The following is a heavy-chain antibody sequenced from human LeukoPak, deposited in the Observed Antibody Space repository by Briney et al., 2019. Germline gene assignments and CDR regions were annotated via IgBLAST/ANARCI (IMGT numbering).Heavy chain of an antibody. D-gene: IGHD2-21*01. CDR2: ISVSGNT. J-gene: IGHJ4*02. Sequence: GGSLRLSCAASGFTLSSYAMSWVRQAPGKGLEWVSAISVSGNTYHADSVEGRFTISRDSSKNTLYLQMNRLRAEDAAVYYCAKAPVTTCSGAYCYPFDYWGQGTLVTVSS. CDR1: GFTLSSYA. CDR3: AKAPVTTCSGAYCYPFDY. V-gene: IGHV3-23*01.